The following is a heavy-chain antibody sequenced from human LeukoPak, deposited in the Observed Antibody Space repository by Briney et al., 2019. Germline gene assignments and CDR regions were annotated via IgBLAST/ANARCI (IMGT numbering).Heavy chain of an antibody. CDR3: AKRVVVAGFDY. Sequence: GGSLRLSCAASGFTFINYAMSWVRQAPGKGLVWVSRINGAGSSTSYADSVKGRFTVSRDNSKNTLYLQMNSLRAEDTAVYYCAKRVVVAGFDYWGQGTLVTVSS. CDR1: GFTFINYA. V-gene: IGHV3-23*01. D-gene: IGHD2-2*01. J-gene: IGHJ4*02. CDR2: INGAGSST.